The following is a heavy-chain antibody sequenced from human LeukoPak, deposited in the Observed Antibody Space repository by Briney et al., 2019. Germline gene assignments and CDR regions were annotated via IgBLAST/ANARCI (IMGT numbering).Heavy chain of an antibody. Sequence: SETLSLTCTVSGYSISSGYFWGWIRQPPGKGLGCIGTIYHSGSTYYNPSLKSRVTISVDTSKNQFSLKLTSVTAADTAVYYCTKGRGIWGQGTLVTVSS. V-gene: IGHV4-38-2*02. D-gene: IGHD3-10*01. CDR2: IYHSGST. CDR1: GYSISSGYF. CDR3: TKGRGI. J-gene: IGHJ4*02.